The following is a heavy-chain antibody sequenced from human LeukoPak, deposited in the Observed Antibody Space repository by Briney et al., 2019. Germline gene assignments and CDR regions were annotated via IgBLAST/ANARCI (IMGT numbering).Heavy chain of an antibody. V-gene: IGHV4-39*01. CDR3: ATHYYDSSGYCKGPKGFDY. J-gene: IGHJ4*02. Sequence: PSETLSLTCTVSGGSISSSSYYWGWIPQPPGQGLEWIRSIYYSGSTYYNPSLKSRVIISVDTSKNQFSLKLSFVTAADTAVYYCATHYYDSSGYCKGPKGFDYWGQGTLVTVSS. CDR2: IYYSGST. CDR1: GGSISSSSYY. D-gene: IGHD3-22*01.